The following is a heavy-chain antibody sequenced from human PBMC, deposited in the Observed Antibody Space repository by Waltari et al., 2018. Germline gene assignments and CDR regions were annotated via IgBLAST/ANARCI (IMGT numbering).Heavy chain of an antibody. CDR3: VRDERQLGPFDS. V-gene: IGHV4-39*07. CDR1: GGSISDSNYY. CDR2: IYYRGDT. Sequence: QLQLQESGPGLVKPSETLSLTCTVSGGSISDSNYYWGWIRQPPGKGLEWIGSIYYRGDTYHNSSLKSRVTISIDTYKNQFSMRLRSVAAADTAVYYCVRDERQLGPFDSWGQGALVTVSS. D-gene: IGHD6-6*01. J-gene: IGHJ4*02.